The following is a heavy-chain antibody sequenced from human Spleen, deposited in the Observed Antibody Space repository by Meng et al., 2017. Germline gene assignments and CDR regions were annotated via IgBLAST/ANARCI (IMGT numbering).Heavy chain of an antibody. V-gene: IGHV1-2*06. D-gene: IGHD5-18*01. CDR3: ARGPTYSYGIIDF. Sequence: QVHPVQAGPEVKKPGASVKVACKASDDTFTGYGVSWVRQAPGQGLEWMGRINPDSGVTNYAQKFQGRVTMTRDTSISTAYMEMSRLRSDDTAVHYCARGPTYSYGIIDFWGQGTLVTVSS. CDR2: INPDSGVT. CDR1: DDTFTGYG. J-gene: IGHJ4*02.